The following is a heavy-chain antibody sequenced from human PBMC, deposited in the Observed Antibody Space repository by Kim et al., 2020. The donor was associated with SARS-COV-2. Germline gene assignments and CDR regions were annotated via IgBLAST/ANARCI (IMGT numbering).Heavy chain of an antibody. J-gene: IGHJ4*02. V-gene: IGHV1-46*01. CDR3: ARDLTIFPPTWPDY. Sequence: AQKFQGRVTMTRDTSTSTVYMELSSLRSEDTAVYYCARDLTIFPPTWPDYWGQGTLVTVSS. D-gene: IGHD3-9*01.